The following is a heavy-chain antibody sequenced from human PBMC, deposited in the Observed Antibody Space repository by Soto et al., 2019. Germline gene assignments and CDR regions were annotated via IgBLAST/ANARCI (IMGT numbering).Heavy chain of an antibody. CDR2: ISSSGSTI. V-gene: IGHV3-11*01. D-gene: IGHD4-17*01. J-gene: IGHJ5*02. CDR1: GFTFSDYY. CDR3: ARSPRQTTVTTIWFDP. Sequence: PGGSLRLSCAASGFTFSDYYMSWIRQAPGKGLEWVSYISSSGSTIYYADSVKGRFTISRDNAKNSLYLQMNSLRAEDTAVYYCARSPRQTTVTTIWFDPWGQGTLVTVPS.